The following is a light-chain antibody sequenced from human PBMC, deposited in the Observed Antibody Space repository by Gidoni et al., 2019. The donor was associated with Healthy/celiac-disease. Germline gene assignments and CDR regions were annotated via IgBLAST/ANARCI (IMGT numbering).Light chain of an antibody. V-gene: IGKV1-9*01. Sequence: IQLTQSPSFLSASVGDRVTITCRDSQVISSYLAWYQQKPGKAPKLLIYAASTLQSGVPSRFSGSGSGTEFTLTISSLQPEDFATYYCQQLNSYPPVCTFGQGTKVEIK. CDR2: AAS. CDR3: QQLNSYPPVCT. CDR1: QVISSY. J-gene: IGKJ1*01.